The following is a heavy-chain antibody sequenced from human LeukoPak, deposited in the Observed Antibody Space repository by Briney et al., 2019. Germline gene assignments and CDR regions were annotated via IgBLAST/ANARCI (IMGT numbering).Heavy chain of an antibody. Sequence: SQTLSLTCTVSGCSISSGDYYWSWMPHPPGKGLEWVGYIYYSGSTYYNPAPKSRDTTSVDTSMNQCSLKLSSVTAADTAVYYCARHSGGWYTSSFDYWGQGTLVTVSS. CDR3: ARHSGGWYTSSFDY. CDR1: GCSISSGDYY. D-gene: IGHD6-13*01. CDR2: IYYSGST. J-gene: IGHJ4*02. V-gene: IGHV4-30-4*01.